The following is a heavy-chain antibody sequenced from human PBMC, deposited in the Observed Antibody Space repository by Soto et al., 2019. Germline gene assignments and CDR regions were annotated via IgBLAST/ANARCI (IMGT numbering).Heavy chain of an antibody. D-gene: IGHD5-18*01. CDR2: MNPNSGNT. CDR1: GYTFTSYD. CDR3: AAGVGYSDAFDI. Sequence: ASVKFSCKASGYTFTSYDINWVRQATGQGLEWMGWMNPNSGNTGYAQKFQGRVTMTRDMSTSTAYMELSSLRSEDTAVYYCAAGVGYSDAFDIWGQGTMVTVSS. V-gene: IGHV1-8*01. J-gene: IGHJ3*02.